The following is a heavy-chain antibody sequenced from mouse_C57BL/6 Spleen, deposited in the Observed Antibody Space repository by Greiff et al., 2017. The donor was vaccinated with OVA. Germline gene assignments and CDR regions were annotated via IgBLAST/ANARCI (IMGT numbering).Heavy chain of an antibody. Sequence: QVQLQQPGAELVRPGSSVKLSCKASGYTFTSYWMDWVKQRPGQGLEWIGNIYPSDSETHYNQKFKDKATLTVDKSSSTAYMQLSSLTSEDSAVYYCARSGYSNYGEYYFDYWGQGTTLTVSS. CDR2: IYPSDSET. CDR1: GYTFTSYW. D-gene: IGHD2-5*01. CDR3: ARSGYSNYGEYYFDY. V-gene: IGHV1-61*01. J-gene: IGHJ2*01.